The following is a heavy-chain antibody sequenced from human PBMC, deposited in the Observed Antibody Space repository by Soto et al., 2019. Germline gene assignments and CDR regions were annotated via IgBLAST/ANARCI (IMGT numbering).Heavy chain of an antibody. CDR2: IKQDGSEK. CDR1: GFTFSSYW. Sequence: GGSLRLSCAASGFTFSSYWMSWVRQAPGKGLEWVANIKQDGSEKYYVDSVKGRFTISRDNAKNSLYLQMNSLRAEDTAVYYCARDRNPDSSGYYYDASDIWGQGTMVTVSS. D-gene: IGHD3-22*01. J-gene: IGHJ3*02. CDR3: ARDRNPDSSGYYYDASDI. V-gene: IGHV3-7*03.